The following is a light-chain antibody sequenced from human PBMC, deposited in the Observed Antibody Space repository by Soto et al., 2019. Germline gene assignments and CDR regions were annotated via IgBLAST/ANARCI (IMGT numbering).Light chain of an antibody. CDR2: LNSDGSH. V-gene: IGLV4-69*01. CDR3: QNWGTGLLV. CDR1: SGHSSYA. J-gene: IGLJ3*02. Sequence: QPVLTQSPSASASLGASVKLTCTLSSGHSSYAIAWHQQQPEKGPRYLMKLNSDGSHSKGDGVPDRCSGSSSGAERYLTITSVGDEDEAYYHLQNWGTGLLVFGGGTKLTVL.